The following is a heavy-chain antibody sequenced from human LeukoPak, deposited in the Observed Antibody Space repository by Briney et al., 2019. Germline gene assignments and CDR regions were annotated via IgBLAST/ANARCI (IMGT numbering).Heavy chain of an antibody. V-gene: IGHV3-33*01. CDR3: ARDLGESYFDY. CDR1: GFTFSNYG. J-gene: IGHJ4*02. Sequence: GGSLRLSCAASGFTFSNYGMHWVRQAPGKGLEWVAVIWYDGSNKYYADSVKGRFTISRDNSKDTVYLQMNSLRAEDTAAYYCARDLGESYFDYWGQGTLVTVSS. CDR2: IWYDGSNK.